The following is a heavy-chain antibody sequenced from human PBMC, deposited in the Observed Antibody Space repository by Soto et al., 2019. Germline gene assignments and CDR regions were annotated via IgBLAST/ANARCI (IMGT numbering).Heavy chain of an antibody. CDR2: IYYSGST. CDR1: GGSISSSSYY. CDR3: ASPGIVLVPAAI. Sequence: QLQLQESGPGLVKPSETLSLTCTVSGGSISSSSYYWGWIRQPPGKGLEWIGSIYYSGSTYYNPSLKSRVTISVDTSKNQFSLKLSSVTAADTAVYYCASPGIVLVPAAIWGQGTLVTVSS. V-gene: IGHV4-39*01. D-gene: IGHD2-2*01. J-gene: IGHJ4*02.